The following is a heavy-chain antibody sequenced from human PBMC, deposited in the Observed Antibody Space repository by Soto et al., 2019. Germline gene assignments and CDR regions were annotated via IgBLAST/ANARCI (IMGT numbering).Heavy chain of an antibody. CDR2: IFYSGTT. CDR3: ARGLTALNWFDP. Sequence: QVQLQEAGPGLVKPSQTLALTCHVSGDSISSDHYYWSWIRPHPGSGLEWIGHIFYSGTTFYNPSLKSRVNISVDTSNTQFSLKLSSVTAADTAVYYCARGLTALNWFDPWGQGTLVTVSS. V-gene: IGHV4-31*03. CDR1: GDSISSDHYY. J-gene: IGHJ5*02.